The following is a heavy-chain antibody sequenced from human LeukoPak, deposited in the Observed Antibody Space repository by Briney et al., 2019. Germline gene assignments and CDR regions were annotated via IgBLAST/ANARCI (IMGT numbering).Heavy chain of an antibody. J-gene: IGHJ4*02. CDR3: ATTLHSGYYDLY. V-gene: IGHV3-23*01. CDR2: IGGSGAGT. CDR1: GFTFSSSA. D-gene: IGHD3-22*01. Sequence: PGGSLRLSCEASGFTFSSSAMSWVRQAPGKGLEWVSGIGGSGAGTYYAVSVKGRFTISRDNSKNTLYLQMNSLRAEDTAVYYCATTLHSGYYDLYWGQGTLVTVSS.